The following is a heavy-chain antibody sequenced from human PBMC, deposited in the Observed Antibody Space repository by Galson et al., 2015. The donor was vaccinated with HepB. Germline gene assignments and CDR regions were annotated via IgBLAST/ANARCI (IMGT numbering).Heavy chain of an antibody. V-gene: IGHV1-3*01. Sequence: SVKVSCTASGYTFTSYAMHWVRQAPGQRLEWMGWINAGNGNTKYSQKFQGRVTITRETSASTAYMELSSLRSEDTAVYYCARDGGIAAAEAFDYWGQGTLVTVSS. CDR2: INAGNGNT. D-gene: IGHD6-13*01. CDR1: GYTFTSYA. CDR3: ARDGGIAAAEAFDY. J-gene: IGHJ4*02.